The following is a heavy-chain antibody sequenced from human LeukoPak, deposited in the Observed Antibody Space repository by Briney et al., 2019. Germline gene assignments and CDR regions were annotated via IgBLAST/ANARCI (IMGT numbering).Heavy chain of an antibody. D-gene: IGHD6-19*01. Sequence: AGRSLRLSCAASGFTFSSYSMNWVRQAPGKGLEWVSYISSSSSTIYYADSVKGRFTISRDNAKNSLYLQMNSLRAEDTAVYYCARVPLFQYSSGWYLDYWGQGTLVTVSS. J-gene: IGHJ4*02. CDR3: ARVPLFQYSSGWYLDY. CDR2: ISSSSSTI. V-gene: IGHV3-48*01. CDR1: GFTFSSYS.